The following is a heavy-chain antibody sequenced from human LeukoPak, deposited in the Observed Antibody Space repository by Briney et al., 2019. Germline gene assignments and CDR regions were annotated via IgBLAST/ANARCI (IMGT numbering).Heavy chain of an antibody. J-gene: IGHJ4*02. CDR1: GYTFTSYY. V-gene: IGHV1-46*01. Sequence: ASVKVSCKASGYTFTSYYLHWVRQAPGQGLEWMGIINPSGGNTNYAQRFQGRVTMTRDTSTSTVYMELSSLRSEDTAVYYCARGNGSLDYWGQGTLVTVSS. CDR2: INPSGGNT. D-gene: IGHD3-10*01. CDR3: ARGNGSLDY.